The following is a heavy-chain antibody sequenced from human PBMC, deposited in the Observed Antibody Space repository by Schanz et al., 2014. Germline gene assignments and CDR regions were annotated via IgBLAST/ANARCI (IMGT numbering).Heavy chain of an antibody. J-gene: IGHJ4*02. CDR2: INAGTGNT. D-gene: IGHD6-13*01. Sequence: QVQLVQSGAEVKKPGSSVKVSCKASGGTFSSYSISWVRQAPGQGLEWMGRINAGTGNTEYSQKFQGRVTITRDTLASTAYMEVSSLRSEDTAVYYCARSGSSNWYCFDYWGQGTLVTVSS. CDR1: GGTFSSYS. V-gene: IGHV1-3*01. CDR3: ARSGSSNWYCFDY.